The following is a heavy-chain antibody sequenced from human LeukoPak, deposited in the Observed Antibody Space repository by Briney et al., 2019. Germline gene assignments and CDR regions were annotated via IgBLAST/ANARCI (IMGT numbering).Heavy chain of an antibody. Sequence: GGSLRLSCAASGFTFSSYGMHWVRQAPGKGLEWVAFIRYDGSNKYYADSVKGRFTISRDNSKNTLYLQMNSLRAEDTAVYYCASLLLWFGDPDFLSQNDYWGQGTLVTVSS. CDR3: ASLLLWFGDPDFLSQNDY. CDR1: GFTFSSYG. CDR2: IRYDGSNK. J-gene: IGHJ4*02. D-gene: IGHD3-10*01. V-gene: IGHV3-30*02.